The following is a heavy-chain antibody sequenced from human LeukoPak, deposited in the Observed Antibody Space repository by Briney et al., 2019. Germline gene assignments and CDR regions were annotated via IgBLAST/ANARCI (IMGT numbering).Heavy chain of an antibody. Sequence: SETLSLTCTVSGASIRTYPWNWIRQSPEKGLEWIGYVTQSGATNYRSSLKSRVTISADTSKNQLSLKLTSVTAADTAVYYCARWDDSAWAFGNWGPGTLVTVSS. CDR2: VTQSGAT. J-gene: IGHJ4*02. V-gene: IGHV4-59*08. CDR1: GASIRTYP. CDR3: ARWDDSAWAFGN. D-gene: IGHD6-19*01.